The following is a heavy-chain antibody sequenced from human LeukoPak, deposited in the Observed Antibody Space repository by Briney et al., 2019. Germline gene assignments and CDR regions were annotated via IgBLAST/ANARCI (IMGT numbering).Heavy chain of an antibody. CDR1: GYSFTSYW. J-gene: IGHJ5*02. V-gene: IGHV5-51*03. D-gene: IGHD2-15*01. Sequence: GESLKISCKGSGYSFTSYWIGWVRQMPGKGLEWMGIIYPGDSDTRYSPSFQGQVPISADKSISTAYLQWSSLKASDTAMYYCARPMGYCSGGSCYDNWFDPWGQGTLVTVSS. CDR3: ARPMGYCSGGSCYDNWFDP. CDR2: IYPGDSDT.